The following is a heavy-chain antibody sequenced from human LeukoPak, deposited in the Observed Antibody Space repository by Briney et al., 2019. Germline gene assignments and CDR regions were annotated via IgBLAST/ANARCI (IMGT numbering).Heavy chain of an antibody. Sequence: ASVKVSCKASGYTFTGYYMHWVRQAPGQGLEWMGWINPNSGGTNYAQKFQGRVTMTRDTSISTAYMELSRLRSDDTAVYYCARDSVDMVATLPDYWGQGTLVTVSS. CDR3: ARDSVDMVATLPDY. D-gene: IGHD5-12*01. J-gene: IGHJ4*02. CDR1: GYTFTGYY. V-gene: IGHV1-2*02. CDR2: INPNSGGT.